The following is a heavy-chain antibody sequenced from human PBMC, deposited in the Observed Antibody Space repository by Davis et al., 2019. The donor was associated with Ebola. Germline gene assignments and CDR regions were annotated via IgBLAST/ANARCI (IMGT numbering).Heavy chain of an antibody. CDR1: GGSFSDYF. CDR3: ARGALSYYYYYMDV. V-gene: IGHV4-34*01. J-gene: IGHJ6*03. Sequence: PSETLSLTCAVYGGSFSDYFWTWIRQPPGKGLEWIGEINHSGSTRYNPSLKSRLTVSVDTSKNQFSLKLSSVTAADTAVYYCARGALSYYYYYMDVWGKGTTVTVSS. CDR2: INHSGST.